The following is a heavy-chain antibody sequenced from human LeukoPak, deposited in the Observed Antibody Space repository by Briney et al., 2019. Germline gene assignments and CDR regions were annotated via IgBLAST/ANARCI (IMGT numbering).Heavy chain of an antibody. D-gene: IGHD3-22*01. CDR1: GFTFSSYS. V-gene: IGHV3-21*01. CDR3: ARDDSSGYYYVPDY. Sequence: GGSLRLSRAASGFTFSSYSMNWVRQAPGKGLEWVSSISSSSSYIYYADSVKGRFTISRDNAKNSLYLQMNSLRAEDTAVYYCARDDSSGYYYVPDYWGQGTLVTVSS. J-gene: IGHJ4*02. CDR2: ISSSSSYI.